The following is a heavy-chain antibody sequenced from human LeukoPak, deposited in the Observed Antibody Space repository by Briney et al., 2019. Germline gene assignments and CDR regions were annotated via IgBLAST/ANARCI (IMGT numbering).Heavy chain of an antibody. CDR3: ARSAMVRGVIITKPPSY. CDR1: GYTFTSYY. Sequence: GASVKVSCKASGYTFTSYYMHWVRQAPGQGLEWMGLINPTGGSTGYAQKFQGRVTMTRDMSTSTDYMELSSLRSDDTAVYYCARSAMVRGVIITKPPSYWGQGTLVTVSS. CDR2: INPTGGST. J-gene: IGHJ4*02. V-gene: IGHV1-46*01. D-gene: IGHD3-10*01.